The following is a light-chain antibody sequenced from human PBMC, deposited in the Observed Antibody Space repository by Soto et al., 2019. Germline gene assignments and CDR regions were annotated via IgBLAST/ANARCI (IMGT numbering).Light chain of an antibody. CDR2: EVN. V-gene: IGLV2-14*01. Sequence: QSVLTQPASVSGSPRQSISISCTGASSDVGSYTYVSWYQQHPGKAPKLLIYEVNNRPSGVSNRFSGSKSGNTASLTISGLQAEDEADYYCSSYTSSTTLSVFGTGTKVNVL. J-gene: IGLJ1*01. CDR3: SSYTSSTTLSV. CDR1: SSDVGSYTY.